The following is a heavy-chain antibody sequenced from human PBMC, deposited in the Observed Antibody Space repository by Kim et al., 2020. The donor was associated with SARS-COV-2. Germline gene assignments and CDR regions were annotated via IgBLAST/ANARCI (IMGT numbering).Heavy chain of an antibody. CDR3: ARVGYRDYYYGMDV. Sequence: AQKFQGRVTITADESTSTAYMELSSLRSEDTAVYYCARVGYRDYYYGMDVWGQGTTVTVSS. D-gene: IGHD5-18*01. J-gene: IGHJ6*02. V-gene: IGHV1-69*01.